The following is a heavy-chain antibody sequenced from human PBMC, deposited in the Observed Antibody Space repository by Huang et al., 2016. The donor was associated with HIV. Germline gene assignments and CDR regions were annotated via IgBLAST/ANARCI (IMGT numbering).Heavy chain of an antibody. Sequence: QVRLQESGPGLVRPSQTLALTCTVSGVPISGGGFYWTWIRRPPEKGLEWIGYVYYSGSTHYNPSLKSRVTISVDMSKNQFYLKLNSVTAADTAVYYCARAPYDSRGYYWWGQGTLVTVSS. J-gene: IGHJ4*02. D-gene: IGHD3-22*01. CDR3: ARAPYDSRGYYW. CDR1: GVPISGGGFY. V-gene: IGHV4-30-4*08. CDR2: VYYSGST.